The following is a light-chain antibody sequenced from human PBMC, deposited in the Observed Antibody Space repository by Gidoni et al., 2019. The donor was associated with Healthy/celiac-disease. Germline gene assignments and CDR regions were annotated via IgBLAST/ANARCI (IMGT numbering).Light chain of an antibody. V-gene: IGLV3-25*03. J-gene: IGLJ1*01. CDR3: QSADSSGTYHV. CDR2: KDS. CDR1: ALPKQY. Sequence: SYELTQPPPVSVSPGQTARITCPGDALPKQYAYWYQQKPGQAPVLVIYKDSERPSGIPERFSGSSSGTTVTLTISGVQAEDEADYYCQSADSSGTYHVFGTGTKVTVL.